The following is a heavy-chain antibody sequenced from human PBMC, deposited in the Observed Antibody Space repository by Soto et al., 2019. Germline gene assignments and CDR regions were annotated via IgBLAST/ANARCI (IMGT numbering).Heavy chain of an antibody. CDR3: AREAEEYSGSDY. V-gene: IGHV1-46*03. J-gene: IGHJ4*02. CDR2: INPSTTT. Sequence: QVQLVQSGAEVKKPGASVRVSCKASGYTFTRYHMHWVRQAPGQGLEWMGVINPSTTTTYAQKFQGRVTMTRDTSTSTAYMELSRLRSDDTAVYYCAREAEEYSGSDYWGPGTLVTVSS. CDR1: GYTFTRYH. D-gene: IGHD3-10*01.